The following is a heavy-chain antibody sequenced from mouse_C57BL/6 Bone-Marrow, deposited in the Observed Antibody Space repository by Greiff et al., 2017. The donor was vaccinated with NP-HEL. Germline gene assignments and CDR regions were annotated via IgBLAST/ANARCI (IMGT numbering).Heavy chain of an antibody. V-gene: IGHV3-6*01. CDR3: AGGSSSHWYFDV. D-gene: IGHD1-1*01. CDR2: ISYDGSN. Sequence: EVQLQESGPGLVKPSQSLSLTCSVTGYSITSGYYWNWIRQFPGNKLEWMGYISYDGSNNYNPSLKNRISLTRDTSKNQFFLKLNSVTTEDTATYYCAGGSSSHWYFDVWGTGTTVTVSS. CDR1: GYSITSGYY. J-gene: IGHJ1*03.